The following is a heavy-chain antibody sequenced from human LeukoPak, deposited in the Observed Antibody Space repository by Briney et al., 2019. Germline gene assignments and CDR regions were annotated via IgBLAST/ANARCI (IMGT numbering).Heavy chain of an antibody. CDR2: ITWNSGGI. D-gene: IGHD1-1*01. CDR3: AKDKPGEGYIDD. V-gene: IGHV3-9*01. CDR1: GFNFGDYA. J-gene: IGHJ4*02. Sequence: PGGSLKLSCAGSGFNFGDYAMRWVRQSPGKGLEWVSGITWNSGGIGYADSVRGRFIVSRNNSQGSLHLDMDNLRPEDTGFYYCAKDKPGEGYIDDWGQGTLXXVSS.